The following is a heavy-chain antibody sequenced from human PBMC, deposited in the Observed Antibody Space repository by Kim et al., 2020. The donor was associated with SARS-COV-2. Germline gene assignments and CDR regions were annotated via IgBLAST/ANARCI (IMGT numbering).Heavy chain of an antibody. V-gene: IGHV3-30*18. CDR3: AKAHPTHHYGMDV. CDR2: ISYDGSNK. Sequence: GGSLRLSCAASGFTFSSYGMHWVRQAPGKGLEWVAVISYDGSNKYYADSVKGRFTISRDNSKNTLYLQMNSLRAEDTAVYYCAKAHPTHHYGMDVWGQGTTVTVSS. CDR1: GFTFSSYG. J-gene: IGHJ6*02.